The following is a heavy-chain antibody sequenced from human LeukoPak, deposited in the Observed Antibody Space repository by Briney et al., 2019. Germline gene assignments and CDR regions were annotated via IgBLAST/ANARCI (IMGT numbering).Heavy chain of an antibody. J-gene: IGHJ4*02. CDR1: GYTFPSYF. V-gene: IGHV1-46*01. Sequence: ASVKVSCKASGYTFPSYFMHWVRQAPGQGLEWMGIINPTGGSTTYAQKFQGRVTITADESTSTAYMELSSLRSEDTAVYYCARGTARSFDYWGQGTLVTVSS. CDR3: ARGTARSFDY. D-gene: IGHD5-18*01. CDR2: INPTGGST.